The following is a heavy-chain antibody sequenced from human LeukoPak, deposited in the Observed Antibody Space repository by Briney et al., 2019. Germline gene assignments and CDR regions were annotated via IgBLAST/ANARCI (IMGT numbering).Heavy chain of an antibody. J-gene: IGHJ6*03. V-gene: IGHV3-48*01. Sequence: GGSLRLSCAASGFTFSSYSMNWVRQAPGKGLEWVSYISSSSSTIYYADSVKGRFTISRDNAKNSLYLQMNSLRAEDTAVYYCARDPEPTWFGELLSYYYYMDVWGKGTTVTVSS. CDR1: GFTFSSYS. CDR3: ARDPEPTWFGELLSYYYYMDV. CDR2: ISSSSSTI. D-gene: IGHD3-10*01.